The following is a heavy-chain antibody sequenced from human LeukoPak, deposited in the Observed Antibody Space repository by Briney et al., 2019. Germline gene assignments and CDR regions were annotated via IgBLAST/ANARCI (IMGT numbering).Heavy chain of an antibody. J-gene: IGHJ4*02. Sequence: GGSLRLSCAACGCIFSSYDMTWVRHDPGKGLEWVSAIRGSGGSTYYADSVKGRFTISRDNSNNTLYLQMNSLRAEDTAVYFCANLGGTLVDYWGQGTLVTVSS. CDR3: ANLGGTLVDY. CDR1: GCIFSSYD. D-gene: IGHD1-14*01. CDR2: IRGSGGST. V-gene: IGHV3-23*01.